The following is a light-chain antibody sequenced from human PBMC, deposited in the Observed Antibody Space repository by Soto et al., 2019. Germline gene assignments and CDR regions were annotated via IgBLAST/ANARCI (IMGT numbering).Light chain of an antibody. CDR3: QHYVTWPLT. Sequence: EIVMTQSPATLSVSPGERATLSCRAGQNIHTNLAWYQQKPGQTPRLLIYDTSIRATGVPARFSGSRSGAEFTLTISSLQSEDFAVYYCQHYVTWPLTFGGGTKVDTK. CDR2: DTS. V-gene: IGKV3-15*01. CDR1: QNIHTN. J-gene: IGKJ4*01.